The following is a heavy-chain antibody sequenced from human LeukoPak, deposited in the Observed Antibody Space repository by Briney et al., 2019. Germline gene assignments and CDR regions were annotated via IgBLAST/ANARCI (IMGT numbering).Heavy chain of an antibody. Sequence: GGSLRLSCAASGFTFSDYYMSWIRQAPGKGLEWVSYISSSGSTIYYADSVKGRFTISRDNAKNSLYLQMNSLRAEDTAMYYCARRSGSPPDVFDIWGQGTMVTVSS. CDR1: GFTFSDYY. CDR3: ARRSGSPPDVFDI. J-gene: IGHJ3*02. CDR2: ISSSGSTI. V-gene: IGHV3-11*04. D-gene: IGHD1-26*01.